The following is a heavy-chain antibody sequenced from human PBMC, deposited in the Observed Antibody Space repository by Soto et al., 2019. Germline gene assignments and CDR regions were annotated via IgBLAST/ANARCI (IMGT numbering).Heavy chain of an antibody. CDR1: GYTFTSYG. D-gene: IGHD6-6*01. J-gene: IGHJ6*03. V-gene: IGHV1-18*01. CDR3: ARVGYSSSPYYYYYMDV. CDR2: ISAYNGNT. Sequence: GASVKVSCKASGYTFTSYGISWVRQAPGQGLEWMGWISAYNGNTNYAQKLQGRVTMTTDTSTSTAYMELRSLRSDDTAVYYCARVGYSSSPYYYYYMDVWGKGTTVTVS.